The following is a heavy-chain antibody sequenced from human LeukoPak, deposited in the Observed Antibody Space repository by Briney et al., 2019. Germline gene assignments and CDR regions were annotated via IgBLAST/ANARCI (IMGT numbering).Heavy chain of an antibody. CDR3: ARRPDNSGNSPFDY. J-gene: IGHJ4*02. D-gene: IGHD4-23*01. CDR2: IYYSGST. V-gene: IGHV4-39*01. CDR1: GGSISSSSYY. Sequence: SETLSLTCTVSGGSISSSSYYWGWIRQSPGKGLEWIGSIYYSGSTYYNSSLKSRVTTSVDTSKNQFSLKLSSVTAADTAVYYCARRPDNSGNSPFDYWGQGTLVTVSS.